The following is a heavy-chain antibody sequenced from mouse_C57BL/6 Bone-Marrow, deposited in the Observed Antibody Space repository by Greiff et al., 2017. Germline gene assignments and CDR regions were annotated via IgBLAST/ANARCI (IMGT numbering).Heavy chain of an antibody. D-gene: IGHD4-1*01. V-gene: IGHV1-61*01. CDR2: IYPSDSET. J-gene: IGHJ3*01. CDR1: GYTFTSYW. Sequence: QVQLQQPGAELVRPGSSVKLSCKASGYTFTSYWMDWVKQRPGQGLEWIGNIYPSDSETHYDQKFKDKATLTVDKSSSTAYMQLSSLTSEDSAVYYCITGSPWFAYWGQGTLVTVSA. CDR3: ITGSPWFAY.